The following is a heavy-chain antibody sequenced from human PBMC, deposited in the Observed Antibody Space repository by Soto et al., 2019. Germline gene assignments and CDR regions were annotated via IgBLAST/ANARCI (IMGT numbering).Heavy chain of an antibody. V-gene: IGHV3-23*01. D-gene: IGHD5-18*01. J-gene: IGHJ5*02. CDR3: AKWDGYGDH. Sequence: EVQLLESGGDLVQPGGSLRLSCAASGFSFSSYSFTWVRQAPGKGLEWVAGISIGGDKTWHADSVKDRFTISRDNSKNTVYLQMKSLRVDDTAVYYCAKWDGYGDHWGQGTLVTVSS. CDR1: GFSFSSYS. CDR2: ISIGGDKT.